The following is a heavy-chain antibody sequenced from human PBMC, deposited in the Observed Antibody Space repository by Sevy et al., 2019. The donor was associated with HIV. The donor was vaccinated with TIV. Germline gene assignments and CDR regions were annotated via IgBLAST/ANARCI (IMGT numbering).Heavy chain of an antibody. CDR3: AKDRGAAGRNWFDP. CDR2: ISGSGGST. D-gene: IGHD6-13*01. J-gene: IGHJ5*02. CDR1: GFTLSSYG. V-gene: IGHV3-23*01. Sequence: GGSLRLSCAASGFTLSSYGMSWVRQAPGKGLEWVSAISGSGGSTYYADSVKGRFTISRDNSKNTLYLQMNSLRAEDTAVYYCAKDRGAAGRNWFDPWGQGALVTVSS.